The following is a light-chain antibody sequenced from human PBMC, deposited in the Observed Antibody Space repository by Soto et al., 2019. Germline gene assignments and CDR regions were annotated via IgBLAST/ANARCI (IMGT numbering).Light chain of an antibody. CDR2: DAS. CDR3: QQYNSWPPIT. CDR1: QSVDND. J-gene: IGKJ5*01. V-gene: IGKV3D-15*01. Sequence: EIVMTQSPATLSVSPGDRATLSCRASQSVDNDLAWYQQKPGQPPRLLIYDASTRATGIPARFSGSQSGTEFTLTISSLLSEDFVVYYCQQYNSWPPITFGQGTRLEI.